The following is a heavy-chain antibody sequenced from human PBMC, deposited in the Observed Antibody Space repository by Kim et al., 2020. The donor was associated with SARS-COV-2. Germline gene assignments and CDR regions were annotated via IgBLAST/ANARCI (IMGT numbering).Heavy chain of an antibody. CDR1: GYTFTSYA. CDR2: INTNTGNP. CDR3: ARVPVMVRGVIPHWYFDL. V-gene: IGHV7-4-1*02. J-gene: IGHJ2*01. D-gene: IGHD3-10*01. Sequence: ASVKVSCKASGYTFTSYAMNWVRQAPGQGLEWMGWINTNTGNPTYAQGFTGRFVFSLDTSVSTAYLQISSLKAEDTAVYYCARVPVMVRGVIPHWYFDLWGRGTLVTVSS.